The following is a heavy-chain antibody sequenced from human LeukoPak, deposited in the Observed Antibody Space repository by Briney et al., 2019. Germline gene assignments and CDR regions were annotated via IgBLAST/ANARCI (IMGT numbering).Heavy chain of an antibody. J-gene: IGHJ5*02. CDR1: GGSFSGYY. Sequence: PSETLSLTCAVYGGSFSGYYWSWIRQPPGKGLEWIGEINHSGSTNYNPSLKSRVTISVDMSKNQFSLKLSSVTAADTAVYYCARDVGYFNPTSNGNWFDPWGQGTLVTVSS. CDR2: INHSGST. V-gene: IGHV4-34*01. CDR3: ARDVGYFNPTSNGNWFDP. D-gene: IGHD3-22*01.